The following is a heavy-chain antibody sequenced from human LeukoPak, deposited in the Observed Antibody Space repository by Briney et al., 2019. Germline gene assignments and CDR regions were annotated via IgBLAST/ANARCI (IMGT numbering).Heavy chain of an antibody. CDR2: IYSGGST. J-gene: IGHJ4*02. CDR1: GFTVSSNY. D-gene: IGHD6-13*01. V-gene: IGHV3-53*04. Sequence: GGSLRLSCAASGFTVSSNYMSWVRQAPGKGLEWVSVIYSGGSTYNADSVKGRFTISRHNSKNTLYLQMNSLRAEDTAVYYCAKVRSPRRIAAAGIVDYWGQGTLVTVSS. CDR3: AKVRSPRRIAAAGIVDY.